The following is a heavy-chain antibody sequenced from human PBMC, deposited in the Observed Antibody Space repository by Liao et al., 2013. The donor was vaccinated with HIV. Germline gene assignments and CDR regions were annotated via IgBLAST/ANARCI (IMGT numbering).Heavy chain of an antibody. Sequence: QVQLQQWGAGLLKPSETLSLTCAVYGGSFSGYYWSWIRQPPGKGLEWIGEINHSGSTNYNPSLKSRVTISVDTSKNQFSLKLSSVTAADTAVYYCARGRIAARHHYWGQGTLVIVSS. V-gene: IGHV4-34*01. CDR2: INHSGST. CDR3: ARGRIAARHHY. J-gene: IGHJ4*02. D-gene: IGHD6-6*01. CDR1: GGSFSGYY.